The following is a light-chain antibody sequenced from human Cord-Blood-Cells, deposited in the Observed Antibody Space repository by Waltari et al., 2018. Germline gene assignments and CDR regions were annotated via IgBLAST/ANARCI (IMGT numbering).Light chain of an antibody. CDR2: EGS. J-gene: IGLJ2*01. CDR1: SSDVGSYNL. CDR3: CSYAGSSNVV. V-gene: IGLV2-23*01. Sequence: QSALTQPASVSGSPGQSITISCTGTSSDVGSYNLVSWYQQHPGKAPKLMIYEGSKRPSGVSNRFSGSKSGNTASRTISGLQAEDEADYYCCSYAGSSNVVFGGGTKLTVL.